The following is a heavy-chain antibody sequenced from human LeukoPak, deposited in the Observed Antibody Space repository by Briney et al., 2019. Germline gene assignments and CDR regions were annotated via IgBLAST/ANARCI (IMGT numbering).Heavy chain of an antibody. V-gene: IGHV3-74*01. CDR2: INSDGSGT. CDR3: ARTEGTVAYDS. Sequence: GGSLRLSCAASGFTFSNYWMHWVRQAPGKGLVWVSRINSDGSGTTYADSVRGRFTISRDNAKNTLCLQVNSLRAEDTAVYYCARTEGTVAYDSWGQGTLVTVSS. D-gene: IGHD4-23*01. CDR1: GFTFSNYW. J-gene: IGHJ5*01.